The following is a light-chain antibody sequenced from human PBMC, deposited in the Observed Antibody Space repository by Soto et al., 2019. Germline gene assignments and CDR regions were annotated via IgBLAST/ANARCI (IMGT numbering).Light chain of an antibody. J-gene: IGKJ1*01. CDR3: QHYNSYST. V-gene: IGKV1-5*03. CDR2: KAS. CDR1: QTISSW. Sequence: DIQMTQSPSTLSGSVGDRVTITCRASQTISSWLAWYQQKPGKAPKLLIYKASTLKSGVPSRFSGSGSGTEFTLTISSLQPDDFATYYCQHYNSYSTFGQGTKVHIK.